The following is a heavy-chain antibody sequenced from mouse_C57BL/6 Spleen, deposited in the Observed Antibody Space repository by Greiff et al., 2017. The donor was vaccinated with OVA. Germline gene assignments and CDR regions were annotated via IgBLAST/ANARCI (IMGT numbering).Heavy chain of an antibody. V-gene: IGHV1-9*01. CDR2: ILPGSGST. CDR1: GYTFTGYW. CDR3: ARGESDYGNYEGAMDY. Sequence: VQLQQSGAELMKPGASVKLSCKATGYTFTGYWIEWVKQRPGHGLEWIGEILPGSGSTNYNEKFKGKATFTADTSSNTAYMQLSSLTTEDSAIYYCARGESDYGNYEGAMDYWGQGTSVTVSS. J-gene: IGHJ4*01. D-gene: IGHD2-1*01.